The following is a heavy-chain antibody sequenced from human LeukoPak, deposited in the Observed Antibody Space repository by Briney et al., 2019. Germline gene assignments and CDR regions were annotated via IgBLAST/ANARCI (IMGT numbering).Heavy chain of an antibody. J-gene: IGHJ6*03. CDR1: GGSISSHY. CDR3: ARLAVDTAMITVYYYYYYMDV. V-gene: IGHV4-59*11. D-gene: IGHD5-18*01. Sequence: SETLSLTCTVSGGSISSHYWSWIRQPPGKGLEWIGYIYYSGSTNYNPSLKSRVTISVDTSKNQFSLKLSSVTAADTAVYYCARLAVDTAMITVYYYYYYMDVWGKGTTVTVSS. CDR2: IYYSGST.